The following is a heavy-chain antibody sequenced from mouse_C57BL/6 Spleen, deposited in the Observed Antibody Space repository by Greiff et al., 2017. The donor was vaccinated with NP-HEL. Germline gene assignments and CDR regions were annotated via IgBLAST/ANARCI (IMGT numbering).Heavy chain of an antibody. J-gene: IGHJ4*01. D-gene: IGHD1-1*01. Sequence: QVQLKESGAELVKPGASVKISCKASGYAFSSYWMNWVKQRPGKGLEWIGQIYPGDGDTNYNGKFKGKATLTADKSSSTAYMQLSSLTSEDSAVYFCARGDGSSSYYAMDYWGQGTSVTVSS. V-gene: IGHV1-80*01. CDR3: ARGDGSSSYYAMDY. CDR2: IYPGDGDT. CDR1: GYAFSSYW.